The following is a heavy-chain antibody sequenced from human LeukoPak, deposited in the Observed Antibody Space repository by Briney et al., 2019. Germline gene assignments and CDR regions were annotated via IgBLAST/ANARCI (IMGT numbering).Heavy chain of an antibody. CDR3: AREITMVRGVLDY. V-gene: IGHV3-66*01. CDR1: GFTVSSNY. Sequence: GGSLRLSCAASGFTVSSNYMSWVRQAPGKGLEWVSVIYSGGSTYYADSVKGRFTISRDNSKNTLYLQINSLRAEDTAVYYCAREITMVRGVLDYWGQGTLVTVSS. D-gene: IGHD3-10*01. CDR2: IYSGGST. J-gene: IGHJ4*02.